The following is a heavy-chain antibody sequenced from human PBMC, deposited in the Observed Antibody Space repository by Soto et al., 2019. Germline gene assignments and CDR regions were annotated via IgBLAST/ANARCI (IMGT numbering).Heavy chain of an antibody. V-gene: IGHV1-18*01. CDR2: ISVFNGDT. D-gene: IGHD3-16*01. CDR3: ATKDDHKDDQPYYYGMDV. J-gene: IGHJ6*02. CDR1: GYTSSSYG. Sequence: QVQLLQSGGEVKTPGASVKVSCKALGYTSSSYGINWVRQAPGQGLEWMGWISVFNGDTKYAQKLQGRVAITKDPGTSTAHMELRSLRSDDAAVYFCATKDDHKDDQPYYYGMDVWGQGTTVAVSS.